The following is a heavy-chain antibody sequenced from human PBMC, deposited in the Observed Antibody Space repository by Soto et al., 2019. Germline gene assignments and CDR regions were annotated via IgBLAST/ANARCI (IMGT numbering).Heavy chain of an antibody. D-gene: IGHD6-19*01. Sequence: QITLKESGPTLVKPTQILTLTCTFSGFSLTTSAVGVGWIRQPPGKALEWLAFIYWDDNEHYSPSLESRLTITKDTSKNQVVLTMTNMDPVDTATFYCAHGSGWLFDYWGQGTLVTVSS. CDR2: IYWDDNE. CDR3: AHGSGWLFDY. J-gene: IGHJ4*02. V-gene: IGHV2-5*02. CDR1: GFSLTTSAVG.